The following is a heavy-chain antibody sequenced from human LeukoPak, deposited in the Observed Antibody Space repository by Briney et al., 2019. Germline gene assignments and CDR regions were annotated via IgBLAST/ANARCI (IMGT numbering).Heavy chain of an antibody. Sequence: GGSLRLSCAASGFTFTTYWMHWVRQAPGKGLVWVSHINSDGSITSYADSVKGRFTISRDNSKNTLYLQMNSLRAEDTAVYYCAKEYSITIFGVVITASGFDYWGQGTLVTVSS. V-gene: IGHV3-74*01. J-gene: IGHJ4*02. D-gene: IGHD3-3*01. CDR3: AKEYSITIFGVVITASGFDY. CDR2: INSDGSIT. CDR1: GFTFTTYW.